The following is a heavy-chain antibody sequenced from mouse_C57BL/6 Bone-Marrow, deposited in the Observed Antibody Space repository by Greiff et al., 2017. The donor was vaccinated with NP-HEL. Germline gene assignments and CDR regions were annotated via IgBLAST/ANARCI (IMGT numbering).Heavy chain of an antibody. D-gene: IGHD1-1*01. CDR1: GYTFTDYN. V-gene: IGHV1-22*01. CDR3: ARSTTVVGGYYFDY. Sequence: EVQLQQSGPELVKPGASVKMSCKASGYTFTDYNMHWVKQSHGKSLEWIGYINPNNGGTSYNQKFKGKATLTVNKSSSTAYMELRSLTSEDSAVYYCARSTTVVGGYYFDYWGQGTTLTVSS. CDR2: INPNNGGT. J-gene: IGHJ2*01.